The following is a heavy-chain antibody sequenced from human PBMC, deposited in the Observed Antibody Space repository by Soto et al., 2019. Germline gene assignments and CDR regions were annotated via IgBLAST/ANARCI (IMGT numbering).Heavy chain of an antibody. J-gene: IGHJ5*02. CDR3: TTDLWRIAVVVGSTGYFNP. V-gene: IGHV3-15*01. CDR2: IKSKSDGGTT. CDR1: GFTFSDAW. Sequence: GSLIHSSAAAGFTFSDAWMSWVRQAPGKGLDWVGRIKSKSDGGTTEYAAPVRGRFTISRDDSNNTWYLQMNSLKTENPAVYYCTTDLWRIAVVVGSTGYFNPWGQGTPVTVSS. D-gene: IGHD2-15*01.